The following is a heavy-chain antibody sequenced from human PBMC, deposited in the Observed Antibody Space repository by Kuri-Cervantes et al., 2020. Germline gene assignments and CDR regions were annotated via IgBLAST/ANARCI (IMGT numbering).Heavy chain of an antibody. J-gene: IGHJ6*02. Sequence: ASVKVSCKASGYTFTSYDINWVRQATGQGLEWMGWMNPNSGNTGYAQKFQGRVTMTRNTSISTAYMELSSLRSEDTAVYYCAWGRYSGYDFDGMDVWGQGITVTVSS. CDR1: GYTFTSYD. CDR3: AWGRYSGYDFDGMDV. D-gene: IGHD5-12*01. CDR2: MNPNSGNT. V-gene: IGHV1-8*01.